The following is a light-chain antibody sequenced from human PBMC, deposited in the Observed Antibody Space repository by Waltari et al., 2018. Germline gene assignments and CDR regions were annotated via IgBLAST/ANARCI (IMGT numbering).Light chain of an antibody. Sequence: QSLLTQPPSVSGPPGQTVTISCSGSTSNIGRHSVNCYHHVPGTAPQLLIFSDRQRHSGVPDRFSASKSGATASLVISGLQSEDEGDYYCAAWDDALTGPLFGGGTKLTVL. V-gene: IGLV1-44*01. CDR3: AAWDDALTGPL. CDR2: SDR. J-gene: IGLJ3*02. CDR1: TSNIGRHS.